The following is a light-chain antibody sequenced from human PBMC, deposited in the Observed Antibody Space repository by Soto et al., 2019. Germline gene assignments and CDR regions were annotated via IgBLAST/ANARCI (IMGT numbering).Light chain of an antibody. CDR2: GAS. CDR3: QQLGT. V-gene: IGKV3-15*01. J-gene: IGKJ1*01. Sequence: DIVLTQSPATLSVSPGERATLSCRASQTVSSNVAWFQQKPGRAPRLLIYGASTRATGIPARFSGSGSGTEFTLTISSLQPDDFATYYCQQLGTFGQGTKVDIK. CDR1: QTVSSN.